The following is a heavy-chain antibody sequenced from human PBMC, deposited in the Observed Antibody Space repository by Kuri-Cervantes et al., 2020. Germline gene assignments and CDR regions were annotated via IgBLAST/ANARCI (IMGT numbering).Heavy chain of an antibody. J-gene: IGHJ6*02. CDR3: ARDGIYGDYYYYGMDV. CDR1: GFTFSSYS. CDR2: ISSSSSYI. Sequence: LSLTCADSGFTFSSYSMNWVRQAPGKGLEWVSSISSSSSYIYYADSVKGRFTISRDNAKNSLYLQMNSLRAEDTAVYYCARDGIYGDYYYYGMDVWGQGTTVTVSS. D-gene: IGHD4-17*01. V-gene: IGHV3-21*01.